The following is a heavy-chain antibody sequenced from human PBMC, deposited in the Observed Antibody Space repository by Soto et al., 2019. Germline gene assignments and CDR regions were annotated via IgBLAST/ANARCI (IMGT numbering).Heavy chain of an antibody. D-gene: IGHD1-1*01. CDR1: GYTFTSYH. Sequence: ASVKVSCKASGYTFTSYHLHWVRQAPGQGLEWMGMINPGGGSTSYAQKFQGRVTMTWDTSTSTVYMDVRSLRSEDTALYFCARVLPSTTIYGMDVWGQGTTVTVSS. J-gene: IGHJ6*02. V-gene: IGHV1-46*01. CDR3: ARVLPSTTIYGMDV. CDR2: INPGGGST.